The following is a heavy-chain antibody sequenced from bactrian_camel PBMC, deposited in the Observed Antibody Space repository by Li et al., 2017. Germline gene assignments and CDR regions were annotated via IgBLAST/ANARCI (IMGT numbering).Heavy chain of an antibody. Sequence: HVQLVESGGGSVQAGETLRLSCTYRSELAFREPDMGWYRQAPGDECKLVSRINRDDSTWYADTVKGRFTISRDDAKNMLYLQMNSLQTEDTAVYYCAEDPTFIDDCGSGRPQGTQVTVS. CDR2: INRDDST. CDR1: ELAFREPD. J-gene: IGHJ4*01. D-gene: IGHD1*01. V-gene: IGHV3S55*01.